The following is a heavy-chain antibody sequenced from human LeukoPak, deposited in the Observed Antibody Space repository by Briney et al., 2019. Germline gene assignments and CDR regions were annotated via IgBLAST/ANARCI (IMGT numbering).Heavy chain of an antibody. Sequence: PGGSLRLSCAASGFTFSSYAMSWVRQAPGKGLEWVSAISGSGGSTYYADSVKGRFTISRDNSKNTLYLQMNSLRAEDTAVYYCARVGYGSGSYYRSYWGQGTLVTVSS. CDR1: GFTFSSYA. D-gene: IGHD3-10*01. V-gene: IGHV3-23*01. CDR3: ARVGYGSGSYYRSY. J-gene: IGHJ4*02. CDR2: ISGSGGST.